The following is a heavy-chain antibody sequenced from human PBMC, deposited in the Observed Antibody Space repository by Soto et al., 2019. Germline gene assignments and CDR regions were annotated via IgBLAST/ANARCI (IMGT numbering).Heavy chain of an antibody. CDR3: ARAAETRYYGMDV. CDR1: DYTFTSYG. J-gene: IGHJ6*02. V-gene: IGHV1-18*04. Sequence: QVQLVQSGAEVKKPGASVKVSCKASDYTFTSYGISWVRQAPGQGLEWMGWISTYSGKTDYARKVQGRGTMTTDTSTSTAYMELRSLRFDDTAVYYCARAAETRYYGMDVWGQGTTVTVSS. CDR2: ISTYSGKT.